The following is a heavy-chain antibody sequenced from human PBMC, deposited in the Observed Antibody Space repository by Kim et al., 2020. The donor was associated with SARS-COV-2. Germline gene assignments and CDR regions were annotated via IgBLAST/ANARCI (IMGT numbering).Heavy chain of an antibody. CDR3: VKDNSRYYSTSGAFDI. CDR1: GFTFEDHA. D-gene: IGHD2-2*01. Sequence: GGSLRLSCVASGFTFEDHAIHWVRQVPGKGLEWVSGISGNSGTLGYAVSVKGRFTISRDNTKKALYLQMNSLRVEDTALYFCVKDNSRYYSTSGAFDIWGQGTMVTVSS. V-gene: IGHV3-9*01. J-gene: IGHJ3*02. CDR2: ISGNSGTL.